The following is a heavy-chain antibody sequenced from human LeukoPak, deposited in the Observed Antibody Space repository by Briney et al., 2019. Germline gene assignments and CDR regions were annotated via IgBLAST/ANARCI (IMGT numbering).Heavy chain of an antibody. D-gene: IGHD1-26*01. J-gene: IGHJ4*02. CDR3: ATAVRGSYSPFDY. CDR2: FDPEDGET. V-gene: IGHV1-24*01. Sequence: ASVKVSCKVSGYTLTELSMHWVRQAPGKGLEWMGGFDPEDGETIYAQKFQGRVTMTEDTSTDTAYMELSSLRPEDTAVYYCATAVRGSYSPFDYWGQGALVTVSS. CDR1: GYTLTELS.